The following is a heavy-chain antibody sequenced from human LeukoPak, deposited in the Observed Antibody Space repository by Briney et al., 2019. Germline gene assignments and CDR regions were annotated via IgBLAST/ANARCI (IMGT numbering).Heavy chain of an antibody. J-gene: IGHJ4*02. CDR1: GVSIRNYY. V-gene: IGHV4-59*08. CDR3: ARRYTASPGERFDY. D-gene: IGHD2-2*02. Sequence: SETLSLTCTVSGVSIRNYYWTWIRQPPGKGLEWIGYIYYSGSTNYNPSLSSRVTISLDTSKNQFSLMLRSLTAADTAVYYCARRYTASPGERFDYWGQGTLVTVSS. CDR2: IYYSGST.